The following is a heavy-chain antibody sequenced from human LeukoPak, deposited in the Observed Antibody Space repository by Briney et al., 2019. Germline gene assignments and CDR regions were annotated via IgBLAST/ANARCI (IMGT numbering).Heavy chain of an antibody. CDR1: EFTFDDYA. Sequence: GGSLRLSCAASEFTFDDYAMHWVRQAPGKGLEWVSGINWNSDFIGYADSVKGRFSISRDNAKKSLYLQMNSLKPEDTALYYCAKDNGAVATSRYGMDVWGQGTLVTVSS. V-gene: IGHV3-9*01. D-gene: IGHD6-19*01. CDR2: INWNSDFI. CDR3: AKDNGAVATSRYGMDV. J-gene: IGHJ6*02.